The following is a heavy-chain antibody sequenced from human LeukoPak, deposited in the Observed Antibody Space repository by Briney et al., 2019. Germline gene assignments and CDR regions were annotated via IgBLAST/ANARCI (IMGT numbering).Heavy chain of an antibody. CDR3: AKDREGIVVVIGD. J-gene: IGHJ4*02. CDR2: ISGSGDGT. V-gene: IGHV3-23*01. Sequence: AGGSLRLSCAASGFTFSNYAMSWVRQAPTKGLEWVSTISGSGDGTYYADSVKGRFTISRDNAKNTLYLQTNSLRAEDTAIYYCAKDREGIVVVIGDWGQGTLVTVSS. D-gene: IGHD2-21*01. CDR1: GFTFSNYA.